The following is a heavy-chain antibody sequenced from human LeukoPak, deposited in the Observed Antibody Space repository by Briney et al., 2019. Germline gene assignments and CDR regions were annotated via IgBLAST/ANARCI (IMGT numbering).Heavy chain of an antibody. CDR3: ARERAGCSSTSCQKRVVRFDP. V-gene: IGHV1-2*02. J-gene: IGHJ5*02. CDR1: GYTFTGYY. CDR2: INPNSGGT. Sequence: GASVKVSCKASGYTFTGYYMHWVRQAPGQGLEWMGWINPNSGGTNYAQKFQGRVTMTRDTSISTAYMELSRLRSDDTAVYYCARERAGCSSTSCQKRVVRFDPWGQGTLVTVSS. D-gene: IGHD2-2*01.